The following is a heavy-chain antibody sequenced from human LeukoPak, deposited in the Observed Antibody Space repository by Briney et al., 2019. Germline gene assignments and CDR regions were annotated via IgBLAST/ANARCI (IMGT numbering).Heavy chain of an antibody. D-gene: IGHD6-19*01. J-gene: IGHJ4*02. Sequence: GGSLRLSCAASAFTFSSSAMSWVRQAPDKGLERAAVISYDGSTEYYADSVKGRFTISRDNSKNTLYLQINSLRAEDTAVYYCVKDDRTYRIAVAAGDYWGQGTLVTVSS. CDR2: ISYDGSTE. V-gene: IGHV3-30*18. CDR1: AFTFSSSA. CDR3: VKDDRTYRIAVAAGDY.